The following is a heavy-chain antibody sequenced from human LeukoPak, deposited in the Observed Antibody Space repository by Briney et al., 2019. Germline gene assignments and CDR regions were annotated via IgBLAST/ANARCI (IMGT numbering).Heavy chain of an antibody. D-gene: IGHD2-21*01. V-gene: IGHV3-7*01. Sequence: GGSLRLSCAVSGFIFSDFSMSWVRQAPGKGLEWVAKMDENGREIFYVDSVKGRFTISRDNAKNSLYLQMNRLRAEDTAVYYCARPRGCGTSRCNNFGYWGQGTLVTVSS. CDR1: GFIFSDFS. CDR3: ARPRGCGTSRCNNFGY. CDR2: MDENGREI. J-gene: IGHJ4*02.